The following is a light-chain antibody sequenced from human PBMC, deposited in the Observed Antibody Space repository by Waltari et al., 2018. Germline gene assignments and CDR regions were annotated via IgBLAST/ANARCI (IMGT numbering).Light chain of an antibody. J-gene: IGLJ3*02. CDR1: SSDVGGYNH. CDR3: TSYTSISTRV. Sequence: QSALTQPASVSGSPGQSITISCTGTSSDVGGYNHVSWYQQLPGKTPKLIISEVSKRPSGVSDRLAGAKSANPASLTISGRQAEDEADYYCTSYTSISTRVFGGGTKRTVL. CDR2: EVS. V-gene: IGLV2-14*01.